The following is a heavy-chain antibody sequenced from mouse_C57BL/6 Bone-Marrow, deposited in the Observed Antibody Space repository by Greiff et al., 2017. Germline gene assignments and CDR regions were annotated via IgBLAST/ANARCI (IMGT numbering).Heavy chain of an antibody. Sequence: VQLQQSGAELVKPGASVKISCKASGYAFSSYWMNWVKQRPGKGLEWIGQLYPGDGDTNYNGKFKGKATLTADKSSSTAYMQLSSLTSEDAAVYFCARRGWLLLFAYWGQGTLVTVSA. CDR1: GYAFSSYW. CDR3: ARRGWLLLFAY. V-gene: IGHV1-80*01. D-gene: IGHD2-3*01. J-gene: IGHJ3*01. CDR2: LYPGDGDT.